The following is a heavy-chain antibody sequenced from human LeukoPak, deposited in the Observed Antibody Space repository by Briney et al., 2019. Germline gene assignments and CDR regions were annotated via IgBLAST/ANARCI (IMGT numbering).Heavy chain of an antibody. Sequence: ASVKVSCKASGYTFTSYGISWVRQAPGQGLEWMGWISAYNGNTNYAQKLQGRVTMTTDTSTSTAYMELRSLRSDDTAVYYCARDDGDYGADYYYGMDVWGQGTTVTVSS. V-gene: IGHV1-18*01. CDR2: ISAYNGNT. CDR1: GYTFTSYG. D-gene: IGHD4-17*01. CDR3: ARDDGDYGADYYYGMDV. J-gene: IGHJ6*02.